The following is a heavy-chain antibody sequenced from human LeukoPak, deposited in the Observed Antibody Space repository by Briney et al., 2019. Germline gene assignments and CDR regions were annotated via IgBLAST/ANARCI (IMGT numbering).Heavy chain of an antibody. CDR2: ISAYNGNA. D-gene: IGHD1-26*01. J-gene: IGHJ4*02. CDR3: ARIHEWELSTHFDY. Sequence: ASVKVSCKASGYIFTNYGVSWVRQAPGQGLEWMGWISAYNGNANYAQKLQGRVTMTTDTSTSTAYMELRSLRSDDTAVYYCARIHEWELSTHFDYWGQGTLVTVSS. V-gene: IGHV1-18*01. CDR1: GYIFTNYG.